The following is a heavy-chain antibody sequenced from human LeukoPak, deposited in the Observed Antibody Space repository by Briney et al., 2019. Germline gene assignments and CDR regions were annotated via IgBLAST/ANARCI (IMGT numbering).Heavy chain of an antibody. V-gene: IGHV4-30-4*01. D-gene: IGHD3-22*01. CDR2: IYYSGST. CDR3: ARVYYYDSSGYYYRAPSHFDY. Sequence: SETLSLTCTASGGSISSGDYYWSWIRQPPGKGLEWIGYIYYSGSTYYNPSLKSRVTISVDTSKNQFSLKLSSVTAADTAVYYCARVYYYDSSGYYYRAPSHFDYWGQGTLVTVSS. CDR1: GGSISSGDYY. J-gene: IGHJ4*02.